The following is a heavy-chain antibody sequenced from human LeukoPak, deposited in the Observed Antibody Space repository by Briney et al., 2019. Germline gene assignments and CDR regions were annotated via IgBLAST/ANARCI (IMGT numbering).Heavy chain of an antibody. V-gene: IGHV3-13*01. CDR1: GFNFKNYD. J-gene: IGHJ4*02. D-gene: IGHD6-6*01. CDR3: ERDWRLHIRSSGALDF. CDR2: IGTVADT. Sequence: PGGSLRLSCAASGFNFKNYDFHWVRQVAGKRLEWVAGIGTVADTFYPDSVMGRFTISRENATNSFYLQMSSLRAGDTPVYDSERDWRLHIRSSGALDFWGEGILVTVSS.